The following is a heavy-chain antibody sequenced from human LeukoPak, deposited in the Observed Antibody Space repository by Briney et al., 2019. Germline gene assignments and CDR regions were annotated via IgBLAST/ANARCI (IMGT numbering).Heavy chain of an antibody. D-gene: IGHD2-2*01. CDR1: GFTFSDYY. Sequence: PGGSLRLSCAASGFTFSDYYMSWIRQAPGKGLEWVSYISSSGSTTYYADSVRGRFTISRDNARNSLYLQLNSLRAEDTAVYYCARLGGYCTTTSCSQYYYYMDVWGKGTTVTVSS. CDR2: ISSSGSTT. J-gene: IGHJ6*03. CDR3: ARLGGYCTTTSCSQYYYYMDV. V-gene: IGHV3-11*04.